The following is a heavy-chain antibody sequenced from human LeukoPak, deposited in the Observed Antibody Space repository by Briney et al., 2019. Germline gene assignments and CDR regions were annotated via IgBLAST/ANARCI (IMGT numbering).Heavy chain of an antibody. CDR1: GFTFSSYA. Sequence: GGSLRLSCTASGFTFSSYAMSWVRQAPGKGLEWVSSISGGGGNTYYADSVKGRFTISRDNSKDTLYLQMNSLRAEDTAVYYCATPPTVTSFDSWGQGTLVTVSS. CDR2: ISGGGGNT. V-gene: IGHV3-23*01. D-gene: IGHD4-11*01. CDR3: ATPPTVTSFDS. J-gene: IGHJ4*02.